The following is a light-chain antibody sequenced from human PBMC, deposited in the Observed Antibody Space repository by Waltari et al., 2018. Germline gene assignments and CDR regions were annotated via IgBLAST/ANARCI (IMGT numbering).Light chain of an antibody. V-gene: IGKV4-1*01. CDR2: WAS. CDR1: QSVLYRSDNKNY. CDR3: QQYYSSPVT. Sequence: DIVMTQSPDSLAVSLGERATINCKSSQSVLYRSDNKNYLGWYQQKPGLPPKLLIYWASTQESRVPERFRGSGSGTDFTLTIRSLQAEDVAVYYCQQYYSSPVTFGQGTRLEIK. J-gene: IGKJ5*01.